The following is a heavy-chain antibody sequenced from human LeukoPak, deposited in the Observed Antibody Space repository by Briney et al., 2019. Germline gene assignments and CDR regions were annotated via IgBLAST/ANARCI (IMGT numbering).Heavy chain of an antibody. CDR2: TYYRSKRYN. J-gene: IGHJ5*02. CDR1: GDSVSSNSAT. D-gene: IGHD3-10*01. CDR3: ALTYYYGSGSANWFDP. Sequence: SQTLSLTCAISGDSVSSNSATWNWIRQSPSRGLEWLGRTYYRSKRYNDYAVSVKSRITINPDTSKNQFSLQLNSVTPEDTAVYYCALTYYYGSGSANWFDPWGQGTLVTVSS. V-gene: IGHV6-1*01.